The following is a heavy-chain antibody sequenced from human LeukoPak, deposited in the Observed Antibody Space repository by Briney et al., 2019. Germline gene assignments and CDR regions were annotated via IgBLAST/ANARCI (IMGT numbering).Heavy chain of an antibody. J-gene: IGHJ3*02. CDR2: IGSSSSYI. CDR3: ARDMAADAFDI. D-gene: IGHD5-24*01. Sequence: GGSLRLSCAASGFTFSNYRMNWVRQSPGKGLEWVSSIGSSSSYIYYADSVKGRFTISRDNAKNSLYLQMNSLRAEDTAVYYCARDMAADAFDIWGQGTMVTVSS. V-gene: IGHV3-21*01. CDR1: GFTFSNYR.